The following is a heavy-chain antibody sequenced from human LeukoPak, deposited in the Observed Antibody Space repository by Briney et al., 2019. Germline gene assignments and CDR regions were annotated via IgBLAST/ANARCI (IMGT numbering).Heavy chain of an antibody. V-gene: IGHV1-2*02. J-gene: IGHJ3*01. CDR2: INPNSGAT. Sequence: ASVKVSCKASGYTFTGYYMHWVRQAPGQGLEWMGWINPNSGATTYAQIFQDRVTMTRDTSISTAYMELSRLRSDDTAVYYCARRLVDSKDGYDVWGQGTMVT. CDR3: ARRLVDSKDGYDV. CDR1: GYTFTGYY. D-gene: IGHD1-26*01.